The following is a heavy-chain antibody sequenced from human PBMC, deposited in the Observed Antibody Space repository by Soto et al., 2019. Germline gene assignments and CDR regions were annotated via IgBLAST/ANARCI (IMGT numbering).Heavy chain of an antibody. J-gene: IGHJ4*02. D-gene: IGHD2-2*01. V-gene: IGHV3-74*01. CDR2: INADGTST. CDR3: VKVLARGVGVPRFYFDS. Sequence: PGGSLRLSCAASGFTFSSYGMHWVRQVSGKGLEWVSRINADGTSTSYADSVKGRFTISRDNAKNTLYLHVNSLRAEDTAVYYCVKVLARGVGVPRFYFDSWGQGALVTVSS. CDR1: GFTFSSYG.